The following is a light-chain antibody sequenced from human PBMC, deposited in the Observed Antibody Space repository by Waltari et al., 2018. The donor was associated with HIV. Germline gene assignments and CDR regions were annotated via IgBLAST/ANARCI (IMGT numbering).Light chain of an antibody. CDR2: LGS. J-gene: IGKJ5*01. CDR3: MQALQTPIT. Sequence: DIVMTQSPLSLPVTPGEPASISCGSSKGLLHTNGNTYLGWYLQKPGQSPQLLIYLGSSRASGVPDRFSGSGSGTDFTLKISRVEAEDVGVYYCMQALQTPITFGQGTRLEIK. CDR1: KGLLHTNGNTY. V-gene: IGKV2-28*01.